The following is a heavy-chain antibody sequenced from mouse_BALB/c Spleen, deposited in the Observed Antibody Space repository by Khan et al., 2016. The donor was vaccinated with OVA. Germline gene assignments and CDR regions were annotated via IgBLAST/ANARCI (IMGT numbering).Heavy chain of an antibody. V-gene: IGHV1S81*02. J-gene: IGHJ2*01. CDR1: GYTFTSYW. CDR2: TNPTNGRT. D-gene: IGHD1-1*01. Sequence: QVQLQQSGAELVKAGASVKMSCKASGYTFTSYWMHWVKQRLGQGLEWFAETNPTNGRTYYNEKFKSKATLTVDKSSSTAYMLLSGPTFEDSAIYDGARSKKIVATYFDYWGQGTTLTVSS. CDR3: ARSKKIVATYFDY.